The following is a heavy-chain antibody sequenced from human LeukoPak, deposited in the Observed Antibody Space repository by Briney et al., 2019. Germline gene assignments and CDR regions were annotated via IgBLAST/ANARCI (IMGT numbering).Heavy chain of an antibody. CDR3: ARETLGWFDP. CDR1: GFTFSDYP. J-gene: IGHJ5*02. CDR2: ISSDGSNK. Sequence: PGRSLRLSCAASGFTFSDYPMDWVRQSPGKGLEWVAIISSDGSNKYYADSVKGRFTISRDNSKNTPYLQMSSLRAEDTAVYYCARETLGWFDPWGQGTLVTVSS. V-gene: IGHV3-30-3*01.